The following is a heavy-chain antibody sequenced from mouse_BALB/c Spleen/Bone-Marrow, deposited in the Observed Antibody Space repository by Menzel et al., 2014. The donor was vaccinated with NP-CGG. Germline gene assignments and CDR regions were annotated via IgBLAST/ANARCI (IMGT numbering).Heavy chain of an antibody. J-gene: IGHJ4*01. CDR1: GYTFTSYW. D-gene: IGHD2-1*01. CDR2: IYPSDSYT. Sequence: QVQLQQSGAELVRPGASVKLSCKASGYTFTSYWINWVKQRPGQGLEWIGNIYPSDSYTNYNQKFKDKATLTVDKSSGTAYMQLSSPTSEDSAVYFCTRAGSYGNYYAMDYWGQGTSVTVSS. CDR3: TRAGSYGNYYAMDY. V-gene: IGHV1-69*02.